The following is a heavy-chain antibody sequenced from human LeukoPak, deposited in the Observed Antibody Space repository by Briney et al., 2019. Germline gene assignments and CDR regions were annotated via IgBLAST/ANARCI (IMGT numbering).Heavy chain of an antibody. Sequence: SETLSLTCTVSGGSISSSSYYWVWIRQPPGRGLEWIGSIYNSGSTYYNPPLRSRVTISVDTSKSQFSLKLSSVTAADTAVYYCARRVPGGLVDYWGQGTLVTVSS. CDR2: IYNSGST. J-gene: IGHJ4*02. CDR1: GGSISSSSYY. V-gene: IGHV4-39*01. D-gene: IGHD2-15*01. CDR3: ARRVPGGLVDY.